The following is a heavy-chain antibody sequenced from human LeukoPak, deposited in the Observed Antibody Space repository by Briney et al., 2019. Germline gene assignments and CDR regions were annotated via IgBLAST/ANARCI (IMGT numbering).Heavy chain of an antibody. CDR1: GGSISSYY. CDR2: IYTSGST. CDR3: ARAHCSSTSCYNWFDP. Sequence: PSETLSLTCTVSGGSISSYYLSWIRQPAGKGLEWIGRIYTSGSTNYNPSLKSRVTMSVDTSKNQFSLKLSSVTAADTAVYYCARAHCSSTSCYNWFDPWGQGTLVTVSS. J-gene: IGHJ5*02. V-gene: IGHV4-4*07. D-gene: IGHD2-2*01.